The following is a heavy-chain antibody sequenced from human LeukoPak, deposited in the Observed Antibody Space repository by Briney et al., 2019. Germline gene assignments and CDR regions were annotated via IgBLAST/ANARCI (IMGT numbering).Heavy chain of an antibody. D-gene: IGHD6-6*01. CDR2: ISGSGGST. Sequence: GGSLRLSCAASGFTFSSYAMSWVRQAPGKGLEWVSAISGSGGSTYYADSVKGRFTISRDNSKNTLYLQMNSLRAEDTAVYYXXXXRGASSIADRFDPWGQGTLVTVSS. CDR1: GFTFSSYA. CDR3: XXXRGASSIADRFDP. J-gene: IGHJ5*02. V-gene: IGHV3-23*01.